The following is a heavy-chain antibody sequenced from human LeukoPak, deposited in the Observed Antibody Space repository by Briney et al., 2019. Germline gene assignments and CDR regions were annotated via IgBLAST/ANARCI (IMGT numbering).Heavy chain of an antibody. D-gene: IGHD3-10*01. CDR3: AKGNPLWFGELSPYYFDY. CDR2: ISWNSGSI. J-gene: IGHJ4*02. CDR1: GFTFDDYA. Sequence: GGSLRLSCAASGFTFDDYAMHWVRQAPGKGLEWVSGISWNSGSIGYADSVKGRFTISRDNAKNSLYLQMNSPRAEDTALYYCAKGNPLWFGELSPYYFDYWGQGTLVTVSS. V-gene: IGHV3-9*01.